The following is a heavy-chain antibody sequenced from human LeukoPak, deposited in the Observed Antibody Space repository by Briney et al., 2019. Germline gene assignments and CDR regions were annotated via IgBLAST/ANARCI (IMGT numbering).Heavy chain of an antibody. D-gene: IGHD3-22*01. CDR3: ATQRAYYYDSSGPYYFDY. Sequence: ASVKVSCKXSGYTFTGYYMHWVRQAPGQGLEWMGWINPNSGGTNYAQKFQGRVTMTRDTSISTAYMELSRLRSDDTAVYYCATQRAYYYDSSGPYYFDYWGQGTLVTVSS. J-gene: IGHJ4*02. CDR2: INPNSGGT. CDR1: GYTFTGYY. V-gene: IGHV1-2*02.